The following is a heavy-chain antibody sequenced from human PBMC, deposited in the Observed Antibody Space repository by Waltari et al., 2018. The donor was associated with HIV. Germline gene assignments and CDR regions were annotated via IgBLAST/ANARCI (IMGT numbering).Heavy chain of an antibody. CDR2: INHSGST. V-gene: IGHV4-34*01. CDR3: ARGLAITIFGVVTQYFDY. D-gene: IGHD3-3*01. Sequence: QVQLQQWGAGLLKPSETLSLTCAVYGGSFSGYYWSWIRQPPGKGLEWIGEINHSGSTNYNPSLKSRVTISVDTSKNQFSLKLSSVTAADTAVYYCARGLAITIFGVVTQYFDYWGQGTLVTVSS. CDR1: GGSFSGYY. J-gene: IGHJ4*02.